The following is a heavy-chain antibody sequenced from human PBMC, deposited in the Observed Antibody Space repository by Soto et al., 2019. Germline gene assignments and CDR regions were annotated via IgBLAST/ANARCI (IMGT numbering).Heavy chain of an antibody. CDR3: ARFLYSHFWRHPYYSYYGMDV. V-gene: IGHV1-18*04. J-gene: IGHJ6*02. CDR1: GYTSTSYG. Sequence: ASLNVSCEDTGYTSTSYGMNWVRQAPGQGLEWMGWISAYNGNTNYAQKLQGRVTMTTDTSTSTAYMELRSLRSDDTAVYYCARFLYSHFWRHPYYSYYGMDVWGQGTTVA. CDR2: ISAYNGNT. D-gene: IGHD3-3*01.